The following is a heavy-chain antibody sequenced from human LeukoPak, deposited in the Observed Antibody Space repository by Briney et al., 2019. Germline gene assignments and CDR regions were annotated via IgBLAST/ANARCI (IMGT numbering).Heavy chain of an antibody. CDR3: AKGGAAADNYWYFDL. Sequence: PGRSLRLSCAASGFTHDYGMHWVRPAPGKGQGWGSGIRWNRGSIGYADTVRGRFTISRDTAKNSLNLQMNSRRPEDTALYYWAKGGAAADNYWYFDLWGRGTLVTVSS. CDR2: IRWNRGSI. CDR1: GFTHDYG. J-gene: IGHJ2*01. D-gene: IGHD6-13*01. V-gene: IGHV3-9*01.